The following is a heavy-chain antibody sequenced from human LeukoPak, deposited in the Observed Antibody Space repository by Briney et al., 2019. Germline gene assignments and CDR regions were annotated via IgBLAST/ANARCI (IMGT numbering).Heavy chain of an antibody. J-gene: IGHJ4*02. V-gene: IGHV4-61*05. Sequence: PSETLSLTCTVSGDSINNNNYYWGWIRQPPGKGLEWIGYIYYSGSTNYNPSLKSRVTISVDTSKNQFSLKLSSVTAADTAVYYCARWAARRLDYWGQGTLVTVSS. CDR2: IYYSGST. CDR1: GDSINNNNYY. D-gene: IGHD6-6*01. CDR3: ARWAARRLDY.